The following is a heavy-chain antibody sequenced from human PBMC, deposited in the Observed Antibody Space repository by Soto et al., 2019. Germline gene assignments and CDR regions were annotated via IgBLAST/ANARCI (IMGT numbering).Heavy chain of an antibody. D-gene: IGHD2-2*01. CDR1: GGSISSSNW. Sequence: QVQLQESGPGLLKPSGTLSLTCAVSGGSISSSNWWSWVRQPPGKGLEWIGEIYHSGSTNYNPSLKSRVTISVDKSKNQFSLKLSSVTAADTAVYYCARVGRGYCSSTSCYAIDYWGQGTLVTVSS. CDR3: ARVGRGYCSSTSCYAIDY. J-gene: IGHJ4*02. CDR2: IYHSGST. V-gene: IGHV4-4*02.